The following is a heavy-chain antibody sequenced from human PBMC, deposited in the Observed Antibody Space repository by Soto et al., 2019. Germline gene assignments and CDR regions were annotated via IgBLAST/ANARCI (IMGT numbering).Heavy chain of an antibody. Sequence: GGSLRLSCAASGFNFSSYGMHWVRQAPGKGLEWVAVISYDGSNKYYADSVKGRFTISRDNSKNTLYLQMNSLRAEDTAVYYCAKDPESGSYYFYGMDVWGQGTTVTVSS. CDR3: AKDPESGSYYFYGMDV. D-gene: IGHD3-10*01. J-gene: IGHJ6*02. CDR1: GFNFSSYG. CDR2: ISYDGSNK. V-gene: IGHV3-30*18.